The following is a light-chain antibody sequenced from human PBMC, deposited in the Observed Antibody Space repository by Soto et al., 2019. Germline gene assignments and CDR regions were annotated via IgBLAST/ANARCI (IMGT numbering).Light chain of an antibody. CDR1: QSVSSK. V-gene: IGKV3-20*01. J-gene: IGKJ1*01. CDR3: QQYGSSPTWT. CDR2: GAS. Sequence: EIVMTQSPATLSVSPGERATLSCRASQSVSSKVVWYQQKPGQAPRLLIYGASTRATGIPDRFSGSGSGTDFTLTISRLEPEDSAVYYCQQYGSSPTWTFGQGTKVDIK.